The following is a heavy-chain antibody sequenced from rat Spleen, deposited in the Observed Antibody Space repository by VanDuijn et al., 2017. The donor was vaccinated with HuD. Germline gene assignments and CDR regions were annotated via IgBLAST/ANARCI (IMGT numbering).Heavy chain of an antibody. Sequence: EVQLVESGGGLVQPGRSLKLSCAASGFTYSNFPMAWVRQAPKRGLEWVASISTGGDNTYYRDSVKGRFTISRYNAKSTLYLQMDSLMSEDTATYYCTTGTNPFPYWYFDFWAPGTMLTVSS. CDR1: GFTYSNFP. CDR2: ISTGGDNT. D-gene: IGHD3-4*01. CDR3: TTGTNPFPYWYFDF. V-gene: IGHV5-25*01. J-gene: IGHJ1*01.